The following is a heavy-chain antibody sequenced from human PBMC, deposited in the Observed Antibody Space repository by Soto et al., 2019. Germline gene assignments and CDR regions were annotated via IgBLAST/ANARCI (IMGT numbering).Heavy chain of an antibody. J-gene: IGHJ5*02. D-gene: IGHD3-10*01. CDR3: ARSHYYGSGSYYTTWLDP. V-gene: IGHV2-70*11. CDR1: GFSLSTSGMC. Sequence: SGPTPVNPTQTLTLTCTFSGFSLSTSGMCVSWIRQPPGKALEWLARIDWDDDKYYSTSLKTRLTISKDTSKNQVVLTMTNMDPVDTATYYCARSHYYGSGSYYTTWLDPWGQGTLVTGSS. CDR2: IDWDDDK.